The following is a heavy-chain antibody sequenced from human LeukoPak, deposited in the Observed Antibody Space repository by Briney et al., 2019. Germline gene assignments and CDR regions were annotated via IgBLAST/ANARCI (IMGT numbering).Heavy chain of an antibody. J-gene: IGHJ4*02. Sequence: ASVTLSFKASAATFSSNAISWVRQAPGQRLEWMGGIIPIFGTANYAQKFQGRVTITTDESTSTAYMELSSLRSEDTAVYYCARADYSSSSEYYWGQGTLVTVSS. D-gene: IGHD6-6*01. V-gene: IGHV1-69*05. CDR3: ARADYSSSSEYY. CDR1: AATFSSNA. CDR2: IIPIFGTA.